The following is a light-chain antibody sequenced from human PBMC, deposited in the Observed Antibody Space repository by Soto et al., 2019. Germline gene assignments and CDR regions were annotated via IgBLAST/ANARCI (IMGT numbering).Light chain of an antibody. Sequence: IQLTQSPSSLSASVGDRVTITCRASQGIRSYLAWYQQKPGKAPNLLIYAASTLQSGVPSRFSGSVSGTDFTLTISSLQPEDFATYYCQQVDSYPITFGQGTRLEIK. J-gene: IGKJ5*01. CDR2: AAS. V-gene: IGKV1-9*01. CDR3: QQVDSYPIT. CDR1: QGIRSY.